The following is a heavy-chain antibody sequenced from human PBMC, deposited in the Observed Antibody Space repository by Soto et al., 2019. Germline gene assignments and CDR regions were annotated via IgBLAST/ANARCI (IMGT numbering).Heavy chain of an antibody. D-gene: IGHD6-13*01. CDR3: ASGGEFSSSWYGYYYGMDV. J-gene: IGHJ6*02. CDR1: GGSISSYY. V-gene: IGHV4-59*01. Sequence: QVQLQESGPGLVKPSETLSLTCTVSGGSISSYYWSWIRQPPGKGLEGIGYIYYSGSTNYNPSLKSRVTISVDTSKNQFSLKLSSVTAADTAVYYCASGGEFSSSWYGYYYGMDVWGQGTTVTVSS. CDR2: IYYSGST.